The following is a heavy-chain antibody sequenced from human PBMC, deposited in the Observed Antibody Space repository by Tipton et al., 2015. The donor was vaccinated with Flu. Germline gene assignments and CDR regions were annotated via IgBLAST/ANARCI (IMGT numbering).Heavy chain of an antibody. CDR2: INHSGST. V-gene: IGHV4-34*01. CDR1: GGSFSGYY. Sequence: TLSLTCAVYGGSFSGYYWSWIRQPPGKGLEWIGEINHSGSTNYNPSLKSRVTISVDTSKNQFSLKLSSVTAADTAVYYCASNSGWYEFGYWGQGTLVTVSS. D-gene: IGHD6-19*01. CDR3: ASNSGWYEFGY. J-gene: IGHJ4*02.